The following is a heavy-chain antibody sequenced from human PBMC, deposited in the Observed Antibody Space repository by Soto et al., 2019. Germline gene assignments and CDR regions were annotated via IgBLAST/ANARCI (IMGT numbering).Heavy chain of an antibody. D-gene: IGHD2-15*01. V-gene: IGHV3-23*01. Sequence: EVQLLESGGGLVQPGGSLRLSCAASGFTFSSYAMSWVRQAPGKGLEWVSAISGSGGSTYYADSVKGRFTISRDNSKNTLYLQMNSLRAEDTAVYYCAKAVVGLGYCSGGSCYSGYWGQGTLVTVFS. CDR3: AKAVVGLGYCSGGSCYSGY. CDR1: GFTFSSYA. J-gene: IGHJ4*02. CDR2: ISGSGGST.